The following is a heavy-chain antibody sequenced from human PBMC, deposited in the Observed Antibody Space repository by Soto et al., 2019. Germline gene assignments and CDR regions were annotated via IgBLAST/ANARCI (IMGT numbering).Heavy chain of an antibody. CDR2: IYYSGST. V-gene: IGHV4-59*01. CDR3: AKGIPYGDYTHYYYYMDV. J-gene: IGHJ6*03. Sequence: SVMLSLTSTVVGGSIISYYWSWIRQPPGKGLEWIGYIYYSGSTNYNPSLKSRVTISVDTSKNQFSLKLSSVTAADTAVYYCAKGIPYGDYTHYYYYMDVWGKGTTVTVSS. CDR1: GGSIISYY. D-gene: IGHD4-17*01.